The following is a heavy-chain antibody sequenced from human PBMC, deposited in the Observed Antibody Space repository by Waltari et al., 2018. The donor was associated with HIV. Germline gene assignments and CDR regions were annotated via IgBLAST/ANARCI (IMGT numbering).Heavy chain of an antibody. Sequence: QVQLQESGPGLVKPSETLSLTCAVSGYSISSGYYWGWIRQPPGKGLEWIGSIYHSGSTYYNPSLKRRVTISVDTSKNQFSLKLSSVTAADTAVYYCARGYITMVRGVNNWFDPWGQGTLVTVSS. D-gene: IGHD3-10*01. CDR3: ARGYITMVRGVNNWFDP. CDR1: GYSISSGYY. CDR2: IYHSGST. V-gene: IGHV4-38-2*01. J-gene: IGHJ5*02.